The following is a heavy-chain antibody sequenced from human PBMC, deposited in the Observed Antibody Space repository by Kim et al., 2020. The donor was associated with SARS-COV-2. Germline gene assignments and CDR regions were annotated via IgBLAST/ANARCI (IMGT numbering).Heavy chain of an antibody. D-gene: IGHD3-9*01. Sequence: GGSLRLSCAASGFAFGSFDMQWVRQAPGKGLEWVAVISDDGSNKFYADSVKGRFTISRDNPKNTMSLQMNSLRPEDTAVYYCAKGGVGLLSHFDYWGQGTLVSVSS. V-gene: IGHV3-30*18. CDR1: GFAFGSFD. CDR2: ISDDGSNK. CDR3: AKGGVGLLSHFDY. J-gene: IGHJ4*02.